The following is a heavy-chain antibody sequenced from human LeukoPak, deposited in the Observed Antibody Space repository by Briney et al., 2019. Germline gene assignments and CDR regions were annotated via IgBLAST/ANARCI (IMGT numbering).Heavy chain of an antibody. CDR3: ARDQGGL. Sequence: PSETLSLTCAVYVGSFSDYSWSWIRQSPGKGLEWIGEITYSGSTNYNPSLKSRVTISMDTSKNQFSLKVTSLTAADTAVYYCARDQGGLWGQGTLVTVSS. J-gene: IGHJ4*02. CDR2: ITYSGST. V-gene: IGHV4-34*01. D-gene: IGHD2-2*01. CDR1: VGSFSDYS.